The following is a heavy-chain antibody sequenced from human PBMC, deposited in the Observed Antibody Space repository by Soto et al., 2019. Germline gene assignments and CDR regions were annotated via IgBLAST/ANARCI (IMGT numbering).Heavy chain of an antibody. J-gene: IGHJ5*02. CDR3: AKDLTRQLAYWLNP. CDR1: GFSFTGYY. CDR2: INAHSGGT. Sequence: ASVKVSCKASGFSFTGYYIHWLRQAPGQGLEWMGWINAHSGGTEYAQKFQGRVTLTGDTSISTAYMTLSSLRSDDTAIYYCAKDLTRQLAYWLNPWGQGTQVTVSS. V-gene: IGHV1-2*02. D-gene: IGHD6-6*01.